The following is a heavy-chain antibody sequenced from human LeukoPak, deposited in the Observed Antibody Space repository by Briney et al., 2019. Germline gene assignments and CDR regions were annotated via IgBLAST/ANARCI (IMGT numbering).Heavy chain of an antibody. CDR3: ARGGVLVDTAMVLIY. V-gene: IGHV4-61*02. CDR2: IYTSGST. D-gene: IGHD5-18*01. Sequence: SQTLSLTCTVCGGSISSGSYYWSWIRQPAGKGLEWIGRIYTSGSTNYNPSLKSRVTISVDTSKNQFSLKLSSVTAADTAVYYCARGGVLVDTAMVLIYWGQGTLVTVSS. CDR1: GGSISSGSYY. J-gene: IGHJ4*02.